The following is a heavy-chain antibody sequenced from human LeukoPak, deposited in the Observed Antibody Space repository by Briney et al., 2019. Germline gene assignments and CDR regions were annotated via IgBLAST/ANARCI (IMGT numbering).Heavy chain of an antibody. Sequence: GGSLRLSCAASGFPFSTHSLNWVRQAPGKGLEWVSSISAGGDFVYYGDSVKGRFTMSRDSSKDTLYLQMNSLRAEDTAVYYCARAGVLWFGEFDYWGQGTLVTVSS. CDR2: ISAGGDFV. V-gene: IGHV3-21*01. CDR3: ARAGVLWFGEFDY. D-gene: IGHD3-10*01. J-gene: IGHJ4*02. CDR1: GFPFSTHS.